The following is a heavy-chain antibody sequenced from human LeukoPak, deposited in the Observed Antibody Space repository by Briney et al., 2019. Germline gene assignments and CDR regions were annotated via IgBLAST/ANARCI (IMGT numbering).Heavy chain of an antibody. D-gene: IGHD5-12*01. CDR2: IYTSGST. J-gene: IGHJ4*02. CDR1: GGSISSYY. Sequence: SETLSLTCTVSGGSISSYYWSWIRQPAGKGLEWIGRIYTSGSTNYNPSLKSRVTMSVDTSKNQFSLKLSSVTAADTAAYYCAGSGYDPIFDYWGQGTLVTVSS. V-gene: IGHV4-4*07. CDR3: AGSGYDPIFDY.